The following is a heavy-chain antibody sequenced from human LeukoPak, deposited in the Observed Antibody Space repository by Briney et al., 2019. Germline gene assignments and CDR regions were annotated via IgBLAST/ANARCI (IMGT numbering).Heavy chain of an antibody. CDR2: MNPNSGNT. J-gene: IGHJ4*02. D-gene: IGHD2-15*01. CDR3: ARGADCSGGSCYFLLDY. V-gene: IGHV1-8*01. Sequence: GASVKVSCKASGYTFTSYDINWVRQATGQGLEWMGWMNPNSGNTGYAQKFQGRVTMTRNTSISTAYMELSSLRSEDTAVYYCARGADCSGGSCYFLLDYWGQGTLVTVSS. CDR1: GYTFTSYD.